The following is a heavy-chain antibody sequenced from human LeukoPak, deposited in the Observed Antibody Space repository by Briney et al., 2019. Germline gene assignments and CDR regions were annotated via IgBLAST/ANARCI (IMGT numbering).Heavy chain of an antibody. CDR1: GFTFSSYA. Sequence: GGSLRLSCAASGFTFSSYAMSWVRQAPGKGLEWVSGIRDSGGDTYYADSVKGRFTISRDNSKNTLYLQMHSLRDEDTAVYYCAILYGLGYWGQGTLVTVSS. CDR2: IRDSGGDT. J-gene: IGHJ4*02. V-gene: IGHV3-23*01. CDR3: AILYGLGY. D-gene: IGHD4-17*01.